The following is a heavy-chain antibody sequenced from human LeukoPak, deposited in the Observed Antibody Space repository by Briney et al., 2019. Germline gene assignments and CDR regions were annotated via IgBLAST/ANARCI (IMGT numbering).Heavy chain of an antibody. Sequence: GGSLRLSCGASGFSFSSYAMSWVRQAPGKGLEWVSYISSSGSTIYYADSVKGRFTISRDNAKNSLYLQMNSLRAEDTAVYYCARGKSGSSGWYRGGYNWFDPWGQGTLVTVSS. CDR3: ARGKSGSSGWYRGGYNWFDP. D-gene: IGHD6-19*01. V-gene: IGHV3-48*03. CDR1: GFSFSSYA. CDR2: ISSSGSTI. J-gene: IGHJ5*02.